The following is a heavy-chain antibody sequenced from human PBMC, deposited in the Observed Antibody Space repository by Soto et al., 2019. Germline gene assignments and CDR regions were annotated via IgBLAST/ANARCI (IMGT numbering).Heavy chain of an antibody. D-gene: IGHD2-21*02. V-gene: IGHV4-30-2*01. J-gene: IGHJ4*02. CDR2: IYHSGST. CDR1: GGSISSGGYS. CDR3: ATYCGGDCHVDY. Sequence: SETLSLTCAVSGGSISSGGYSWSWIRQPPGKGLEWIGYIYHSGSTYYNPSLKSRVTISVDRSKNQFSLKLSSVTAADTAVYYCATYCGGDCHVDYWGQGTLVTVSS.